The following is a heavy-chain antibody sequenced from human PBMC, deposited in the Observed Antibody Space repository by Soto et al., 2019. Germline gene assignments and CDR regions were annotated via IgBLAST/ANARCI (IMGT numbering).Heavy chain of an antibody. CDR2: ISNDGNDK. CDR1: GFTFSNYG. V-gene: IGHV3-30-3*01. J-gene: IGHJ2*01. Sequence: GGSLRLSCAASGFTFSNYGMLWVRQAPGEGLQWVTAISNDGNDKKYADSVKGRFTISRDNSKNTLYLEMNGLRIEDTAVYYCSRVPGYGGLKCYYDLWGRGILVTVS. D-gene: IGHD4-17*01. CDR3: SRVPGYGGLKCYYDL.